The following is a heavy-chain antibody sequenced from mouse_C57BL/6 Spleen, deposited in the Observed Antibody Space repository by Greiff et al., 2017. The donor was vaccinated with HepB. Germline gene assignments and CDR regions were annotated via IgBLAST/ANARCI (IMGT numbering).Heavy chain of an antibody. Sequence: EVQLQQSGTVLARPGASVKMSCKTSGCTFTSYWMHWVKQRPGQGLEWIGAIYPGNSDTSYNQKFKGKAKLTAVTSASTAYMELSSLTNEDSAVYYCTRERINWHYFDYWGQGTTLTVSS. V-gene: IGHV1-5*01. CDR2: IYPGNSDT. J-gene: IGHJ2*01. CDR1: GCTFTSYW. CDR3: TRERINWHYFDY. D-gene: IGHD4-1*02.